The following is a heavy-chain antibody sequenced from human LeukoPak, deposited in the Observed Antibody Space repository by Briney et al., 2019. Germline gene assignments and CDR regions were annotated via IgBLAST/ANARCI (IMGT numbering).Heavy chain of an antibody. CDR2: IRHDGSEK. Sequence: GGSLRLSCAASGFTFSNSWMSWVRQAPGKGLEWVANIRHDGSEKYYVDSVKGRFTISRDNAKKSLYLQMNSLRADDTAVYYCAKEGGYNYAYGYWGQGTLVTVSS. D-gene: IGHD3-16*01. CDR1: GFTFSNSW. V-gene: IGHV3-7*04. J-gene: IGHJ4*02. CDR3: AKEGGYNYAYGY.